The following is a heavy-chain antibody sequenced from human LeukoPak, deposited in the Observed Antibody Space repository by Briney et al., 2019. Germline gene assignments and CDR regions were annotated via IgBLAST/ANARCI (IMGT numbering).Heavy chain of an antibody. D-gene: IGHD3-16*01. CDR3: ARAERMGGDY. V-gene: IGHV3-11*05. CDR2: ISGSSSST. J-gene: IGHJ4*02. CDR1: GFTSSDYY. Sequence: PGGSLRLSCAASGFTSSDYYMSWIRQAPGKGLEWVSYISGSSSSTVYADSVKGRFTISRDNAKNSLCLQMNSLRAEDTAVYYCARAERMGGDYWGQRTLVTVSS.